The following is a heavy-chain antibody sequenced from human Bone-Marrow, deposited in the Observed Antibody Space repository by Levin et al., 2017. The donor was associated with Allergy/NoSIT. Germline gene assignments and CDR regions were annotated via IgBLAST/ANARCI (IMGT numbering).Heavy chain of an antibody. CDR1: GFTFSSYS. CDR3: ARDRGFGAAAGYMDV. CDR2: ISSSSSTI. D-gene: IGHD6-13*01. V-gene: IGHV3-48*01. J-gene: IGHJ6*03. Sequence: GGSLRLSCAASGFTFSSYSMNWVRQAPGKGLEWVSYISSSSSTIYYADSVKGRFTISRDNAKNSLYLQMNSLRAEDTAVYYCARDRGFGAAAGYMDVWGKGTTVTVSS.